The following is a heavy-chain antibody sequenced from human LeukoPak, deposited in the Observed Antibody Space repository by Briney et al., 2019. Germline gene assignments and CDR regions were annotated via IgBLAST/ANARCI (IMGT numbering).Heavy chain of an antibody. V-gene: IGHV3-30*02. Sequence: GGSLRLSCAASGFTFSSYGMHWVRQAPGKGLEWVAFIRYDGSNKYYADSVKGRFTISRDNSKNTLYLQMNSLRAEDTAVYYCAKTLGYCSGGSCFSRYYFDYWGQGTLVTVSS. J-gene: IGHJ4*02. CDR1: GFTFSSYG. D-gene: IGHD2-15*01. CDR2: IRYDGSNK. CDR3: AKTLGYCSGGSCFSRYYFDY.